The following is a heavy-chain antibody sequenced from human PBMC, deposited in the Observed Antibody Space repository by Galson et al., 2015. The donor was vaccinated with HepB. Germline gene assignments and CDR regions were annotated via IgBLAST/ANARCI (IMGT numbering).Heavy chain of an antibody. CDR3: ASQDYDYVWGSFRPYDY. CDR2: ISSSGSTI. CDR1: GFTFSDYY. V-gene: IGHV3-11*01. D-gene: IGHD3-16*01. J-gene: IGHJ4*02. Sequence: SLRLSCAASGFTFSDYYMSWIRQAPGKGLEWVSYISSSGSTIYYADSVKGRFTISRDNAKNSLYLQMNSLRAEDTAGYYCASQDYDYVWGSFRPYDYWGQGTLVTVSS.